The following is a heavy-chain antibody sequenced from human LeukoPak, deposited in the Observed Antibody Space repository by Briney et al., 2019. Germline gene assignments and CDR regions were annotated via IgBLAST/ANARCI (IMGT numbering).Heavy chain of an antibody. D-gene: IGHD3-3*01. CDR1: GGSISSSSYY. V-gene: IGHV4-39*07. CDR3: ARTELRFLEWLYSPGYYFDY. CDR2: IYYSGST. J-gene: IGHJ4*02. Sequence: SETLSLTCTVSGGSISSSSYYWGWIRQPPGKGLEWIGSIYYSGSTYYNPSLKSRVTISVDTSKNQFSLKLSSVTAADTAVYYCARTELRFLEWLYSPGYYFDYWGQGTLVTVSS.